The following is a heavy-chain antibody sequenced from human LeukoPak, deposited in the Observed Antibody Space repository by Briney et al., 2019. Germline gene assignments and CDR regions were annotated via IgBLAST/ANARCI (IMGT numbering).Heavy chain of an antibody. D-gene: IGHD3-22*01. Sequence: GESLKISCKGSGYRFTSYWIGWVRQMPGKGLEWMGIIYPGDSDTRYSPSFQGQVTISADKSISTAYLQWSSLKASDTAMYYCARIYDSSGYPTSFDYGGQGTLVTVSS. V-gene: IGHV5-51*01. J-gene: IGHJ4*02. CDR3: ARIYDSSGYPTSFDY. CDR2: IYPGDSDT. CDR1: GYRFTSYW.